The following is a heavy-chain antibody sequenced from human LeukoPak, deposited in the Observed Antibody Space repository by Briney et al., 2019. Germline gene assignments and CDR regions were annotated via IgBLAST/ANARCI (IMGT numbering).Heavy chain of an antibody. CDR1: GGSISSYY. V-gene: IGHV4-59*01. Sequence: KASETLSLTCTVSGGSISSYYWSWIRQPPGKGLEWIGYIYYSGSTNYNPSLKSRVTIPVDTSKNQFSLKLSSVTAADTAVYYCARGRYNWFDPWGQGTLVTVSS. J-gene: IGHJ5*02. CDR3: ARGRYNWFDP. CDR2: IYYSGST.